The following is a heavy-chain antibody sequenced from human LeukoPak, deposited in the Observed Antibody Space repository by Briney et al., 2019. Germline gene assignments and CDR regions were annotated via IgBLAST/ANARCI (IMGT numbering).Heavy chain of an antibody. Sequence: ASVKVSCKASGYTFTSYGISWVRQAPGQGLEWMGWISAYNGNTNYAQKLQGRVTMTTDTSTSTAYMELSSLRSEDTAVYYCAKNFGSERQYQLQSRGDYYGMDVWGQGTTVTVSS. J-gene: IGHJ6*02. V-gene: IGHV1-18*01. CDR2: ISAYNGNT. CDR1: GYTFTSYG. D-gene: IGHD2-2*01. CDR3: AKNFGSERQYQLQSRGDYYGMDV.